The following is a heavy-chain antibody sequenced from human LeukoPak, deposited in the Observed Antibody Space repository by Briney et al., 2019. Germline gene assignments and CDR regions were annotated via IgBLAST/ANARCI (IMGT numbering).Heavy chain of an antibody. CDR2: FDPEDGET. D-gene: IGHD2-15*01. CDR1: GYTLTELS. CDR3: ARGNRIRYCSGGSCHATLYYFDY. Sequence: ASVRVSCKVSGYTLTELSMHWVRQAPGKGLEWMGGFDPEDGETIYAQKFQGRVTMTEDTSIDTAYMELSSLRSEDTAVYYCARGNRIRYCSGGSCHATLYYFDYWGQGTLVTVSS. J-gene: IGHJ4*02. V-gene: IGHV1-24*01.